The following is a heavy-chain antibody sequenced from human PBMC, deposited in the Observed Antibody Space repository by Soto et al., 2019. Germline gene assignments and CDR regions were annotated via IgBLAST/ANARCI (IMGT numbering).Heavy chain of an antibody. V-gene: IGHV4-4*02. CDR2: IYHTGIT. CDR3: ARTYSYGSGRGRSMDV. D-gene: IGHD3-10*01. Sequence: SETLTLTCTVSGTSISSTFWWAWVRQSPGKGLEWIGEIYHTGITKYNPSLKSRVSMSADTSKKQFSMKLSSVTAADTAMYYCARTYSYGSGRGRSMDVWGRGTTVTVS. J-gene: IGHJ6*02. CDR1: GTSISSTFW.